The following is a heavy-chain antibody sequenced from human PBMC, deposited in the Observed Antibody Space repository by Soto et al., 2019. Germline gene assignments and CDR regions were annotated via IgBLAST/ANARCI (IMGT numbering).Heavy chain of an antibody. J-gene: IGHJ4*02. D-gene: IGHD3-10*01. CDR3: ASLAIGTIIRGAPDF. V-gene: IGHV3-11*01. Sequence: GGSLRLSCAASGFTFSDYYMTWIRQAPGKGLEWVSYISSGGSSIYYADSVKGRFTISRDNAKNSLYLQMNSLRAEDTAMYYCASLAIGTIIRGAPDFWGQGTLVTVAS. CDR1: GFTFSDYY. CDR2: ISSGGSSI.